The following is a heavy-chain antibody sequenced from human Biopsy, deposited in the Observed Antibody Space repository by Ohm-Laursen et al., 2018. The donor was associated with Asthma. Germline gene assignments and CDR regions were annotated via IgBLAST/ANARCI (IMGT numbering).Heavy chain of an antibody. J-gene: IGHJ6*02. CDR2: LIPVLGTP. V-gene: IGHV1-69*13. Sequence: AASVKVSCKASGDSFSNYAISWVRQAPGQGLEWMGGLIPVLGTPDHAQMFEGRVTITADESTSTAYMELSSLSSEDTAVYYCARGYSGSDPIVYYYSGLEVWGQGTTVTVSS. CDR3: ARGYSGSDPIVYYYSGLEV. CDR1: GDSFSNYA. D-gene: IGHD5-12*01.